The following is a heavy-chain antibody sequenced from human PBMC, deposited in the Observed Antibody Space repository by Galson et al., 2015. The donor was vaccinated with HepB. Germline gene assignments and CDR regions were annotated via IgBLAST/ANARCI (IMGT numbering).Heavy chain of an antibody. CDR2: TYYGSTWFS. CDR3: AKGGARDSSSAYFDY. V-gene: IGHV6-1*01. Sequence: CAISGDSVSSNSAAWNWIRQSPSRGLEWLGRTYYGSTWFSDYAVSMRGRITINSDTSKNQFSLQLNSVTPEDTAVYYCAKGGARDSSSAYFDYWGQGTRVTVSS. J-gene: IGHJ4*02. D-gene: IGHD6-6*01. CDR1: GDSVSSNSAA.